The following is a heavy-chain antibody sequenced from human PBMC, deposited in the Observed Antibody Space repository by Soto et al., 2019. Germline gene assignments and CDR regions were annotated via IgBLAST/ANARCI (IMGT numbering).Heavy chain of an antibody. CDR3: ARHEGISNYDFWSGSQNWFDP. CDR1: GGSISSSSYY. V-gene: IGHV4-39*01. Sequence: SETLSLTCTVSGGSISSSSYYWGWIRQPPGKGLEWIGSIYYSGSTYYNPSLKSRVTISVDTSKNQFSLKLSSVTAADTAVYCCARHEGISNYDFWSGSQNWFDPWGQGTLVTVSS. J-gene: IGHJ5*02. D-gene: IGHD3-3*01. CDR2: IYYSGST.